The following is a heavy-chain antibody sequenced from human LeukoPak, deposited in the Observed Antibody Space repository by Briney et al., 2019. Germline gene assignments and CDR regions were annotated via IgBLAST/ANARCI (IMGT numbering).Heavy chain of an antibody. CDR3: ARAFNHLQRYMDV. J-gene: IGHJ6*03. D-gene: IGHD4-11*01. CDR2: ISSSSSTI. V-gene: IGHV3-48*01. CDR1: GFTFSSYS. Sequence: GGSLRLSCAASGFTFSSYSMNWVRQAPGKGLEWVSSISSSSSTIYYADSVKGRFTISRDNAKNSLYLQMNSLRAEDTAVYYCARAFNHLQRYMDVWGTGTTVTVSS.